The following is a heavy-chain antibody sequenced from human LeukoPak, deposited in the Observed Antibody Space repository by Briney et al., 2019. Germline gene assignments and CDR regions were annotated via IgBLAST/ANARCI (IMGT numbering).Heavy chain of an antibody. V-gene: IGHV4-59*01. CDR1: GGSISSYY. D-gene: IGHD3-22*01. J-gene: IGHJ4*02. CDR2: IYYSGST. CDR3: ARGQSAYYYDSSVLLFDY. Sequence: SETLSLTCTVSGGSISSYYWSWIRQPPGKGLEWIGYIYYSGSTNYNPSLKSRVTISVDTSKNQFSLKLSSVAAADTAVYYCARGQSAYYYDSSVLLFDYWGQGTLVTVSS.